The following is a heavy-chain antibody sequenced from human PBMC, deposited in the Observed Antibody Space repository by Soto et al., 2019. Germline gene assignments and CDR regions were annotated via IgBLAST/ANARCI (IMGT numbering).Heavy chain of an antibody. J-gene: IGHJ4*02. V-gene: IGHV1-18*01. CDR2: ISAYNGNT. Sequence: QVQLVQSGAEVKKPGASVKVSCKASGYTFTSYGISWVRQAPGQGLEWMGWISAYNGNTNYAQKLQGRGTIPQDTSPILAYVELRSLRSDDTAVYYCARDAQGVFLHYWGQGTLVTVS. CDR3: ARDAQGVFLHY. D-gene: IGHD3-16*01. CDR1: GYTFTSYG.